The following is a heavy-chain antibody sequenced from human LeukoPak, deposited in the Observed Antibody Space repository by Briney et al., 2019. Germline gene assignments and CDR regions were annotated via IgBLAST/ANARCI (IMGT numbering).Heavy chain of an antibody. Sequence: GASVKVSCKASGYTFTGYYMHWVRQAPGQGLEWMGWINPNSGGTNYAQKFQGRVTMTRGTSISTAYMELSRLRSDDTAVYYCARLRSSTSARWRDYYYMDVWGKGTTVTVSS. J-gene: IGHJ6*03. CDR1: GYTFTGYY. CDR2: INPNSGGT. D-gene: IGHD2-2*01. CDR3: ARLRSSTSARWRDYYYMDV. V-gene: IGHV1-2*02.